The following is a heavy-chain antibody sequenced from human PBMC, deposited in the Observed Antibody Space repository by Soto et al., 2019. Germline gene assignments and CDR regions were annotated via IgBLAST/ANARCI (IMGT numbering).Heavy chain of an antibody. Sequence: ASVKVCCKASGYTFTSYGISWVRQAPGQGLEWMGWISAYNGNTNYAQKLQGRVTMTTDTSTSTAYMELRSLRSDDTAVYYCARDQERQWLDDYYYYGMDVWGHGTTVTVSS. CDR1: GYTFTSYG. D-gene: IGHD6-19*01. CDR3: ARDQERQWLDDYYYYGMDV. CDR2: ISAYNGNT. J-gene: IGHJ6*02. V-gene: IGHV1-18*04.